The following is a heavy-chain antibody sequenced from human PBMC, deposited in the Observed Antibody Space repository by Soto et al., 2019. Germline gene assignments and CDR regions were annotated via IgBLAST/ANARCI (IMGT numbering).Heavy chain of an antibody. CDR3: ARDPASYSDSGGYFPGAFEM. CDR2: TIPIVGTA. V-gene: IGHV1-69*06. Sequence: QVQLVQSGAEVKKPGSSVKVSCKASGGTFSTYAINWVRQAPGQGLEWMGGTIPIVGTANYAQKFQGRVTIIADKSTSTAYMELSSLRSEATAVYYCARDPASYSDSGGYFPGAFEMWGQGTVVTVSS. CDR1: GGTFSTYA. J-gene: IGHJ3*02. D-gene: IGHD3-22*01.